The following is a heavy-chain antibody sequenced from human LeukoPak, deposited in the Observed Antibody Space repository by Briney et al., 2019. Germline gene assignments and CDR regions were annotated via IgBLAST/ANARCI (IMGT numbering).Heavy chain of an antibody. CDR2: MNPNSGNT. CDR3: ARVRAAAGTRQNAFDI. D-gene: IGHD6-13*01. J-gene: IGHJ3*02. CDR1: GYTFTSYD. Sequence: ASVKVSCKASGYTFTSYDINWVRQATGQGLEWMGWMNPNSGNTGYAQKFQGRVTMTRDTSISTAYMELSSLRSEDTAVYYCARVRAAAGTRQNAFDIWGQGTMVTVSS. V-gene: IGHV1-8*02.